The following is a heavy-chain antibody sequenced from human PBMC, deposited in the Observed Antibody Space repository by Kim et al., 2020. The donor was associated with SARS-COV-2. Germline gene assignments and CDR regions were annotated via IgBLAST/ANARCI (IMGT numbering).Heavy chain of an antibody. V-gene: IGHV4-34*01. Sequence: SETLSLTCAVYGGSFSGYYWSWIRQPPGKGLEWIGEINHSGSTNYNPSLKSRVTISVDTSKNQFSLKLSSVTAADTAVYYCVREGGWFRENGMDVWGQGTTVTVSS. CDR3: VREGGWFRENGMDV. CDR2: INHSGST. CDR1: GGSFSGYY. J-gene: IGHJ6*02. D-gene: IGHD3-10*01.